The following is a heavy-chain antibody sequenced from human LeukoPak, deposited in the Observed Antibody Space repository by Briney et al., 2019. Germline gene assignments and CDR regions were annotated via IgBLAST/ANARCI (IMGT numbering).Heavy chain of an antibody. CDR2: IYYSGST. J-gene: IGHJ4*02. V-gene: IGHV4-30-4*07. Sequence: SETLSLTCAVSGGSISSGGYSWSWIRQPPGKGLEWIGYIYYSGSTYYNPSLKSRVTISVDTSKNQFSLKLSSVTAADTAVYYCARGFAAAMLYYFDYWGQGTLVTVSS. D-gene: IGHD6-13*01. CDR1: GGSISSGGYS. CDR3: ARGFAAAMLYYFDY.